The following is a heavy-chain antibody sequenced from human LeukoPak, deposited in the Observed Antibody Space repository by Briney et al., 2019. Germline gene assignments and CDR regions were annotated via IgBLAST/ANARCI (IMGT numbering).Heavy chain of an antibody. CDR2: IYYSGST. D-gene: IGHD1-26*01. CDR3: ARVGGSPSYYGMDV. CDR1: GGSISSYY. V-gene: IGHV4-59*01. J-gene: IGHJ6*02. Sequence: SETLSLTCTVSGGSISSYYWSWIRQPPGKGLEWIGYIYYSGSTNYNPSLKSRVTISVDTSKNQFSLKLSSVTAADTAVYYCARVGGSPSYYGMDVWGQGTTVTVSS.